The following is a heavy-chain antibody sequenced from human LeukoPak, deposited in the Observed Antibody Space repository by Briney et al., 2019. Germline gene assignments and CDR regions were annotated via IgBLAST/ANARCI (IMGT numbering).Heavy chain of an antibody. Sequence: GGSLRVSCAASGFTFSSYWMHWVRQAPGKGLVWVSRINSDGSSISYADSVKGRFTISRDNAKDTLYLQMKSLRAEDTAVYYCARDGYSGYHWLNWGQGTLVTVSS. D-gene: IGHD5-12*01. CDR3: ARDGYSGYHWLN. CDR2: INSDGSSI. V-gene: IGHV3-74*01. J-gene: IGHJ4*02. CDR1: GFTFSSYW.